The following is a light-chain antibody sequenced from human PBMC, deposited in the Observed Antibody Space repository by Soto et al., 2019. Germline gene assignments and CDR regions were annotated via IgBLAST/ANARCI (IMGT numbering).Light chain of an antibody. CDR3: SSYTRRSTYV. CDR2: DVS. V-gene: IGLV2-14*03. J-gene: IGLJ1*01. Sequence: QSVLTQPASVSGFPGQSITIPCSGTSSDVGSYNVVSWYQQHPGKAPKLVIYDVSNRPSGVSPRFSGAKSGNTASLTIAGLQAEDEADYYCSSYTRRSTYVFGTGTKVTVL. CDR1: SSDVGSYNV.